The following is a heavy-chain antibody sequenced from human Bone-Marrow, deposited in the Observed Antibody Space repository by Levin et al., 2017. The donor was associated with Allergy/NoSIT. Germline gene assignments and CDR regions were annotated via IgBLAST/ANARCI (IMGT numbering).Heavy chain of an antibody. D-gene: IGHD3-3*01. V-gene: IGHV4-61*03. CDR1: DVSVSSGSYY. J-gene: IGHJ4*02. Sequence: ESLKISCTVSDVSVSSGSYYWNWIRQPPGKGLEWIGYVYYSGSTDYNPSLNSRVTMSLDTSKNHFSLKLSSVTAADTALYYCARGRYDYWSATRGYFDYWGQGTLVTVSS. CDR3: ARGRYDYWSATRGYFDY. CDR2: VYYSGST.